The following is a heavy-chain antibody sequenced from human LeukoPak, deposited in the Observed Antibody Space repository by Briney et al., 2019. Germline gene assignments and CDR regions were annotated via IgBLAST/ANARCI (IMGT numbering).Heavy chain of an antibody. D-gene: IGHD3-22*01. Sequence: PSETLSLTCAVYGESFSDYYWSWVRQPPGKGLEWIGEINHSGSTNYNPSLKSRVTISVDTSKNQFSLKLNSVTAADTAVYYCARCGAYYYDSSGSRGGFDFWGQGTLVTVSS. V-gene: IGHV4-34*01. CDR3: ARCGAYYYDSSGSRGGFDF. CDR1: GESFSDYY. CDR2: INHSGST. J-gene: IGHJ3*01.